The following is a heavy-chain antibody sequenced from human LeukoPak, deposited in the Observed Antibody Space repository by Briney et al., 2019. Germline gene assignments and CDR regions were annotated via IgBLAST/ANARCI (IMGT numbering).Heavy chain of an antibody. CDR1: GYTFTSYD. J-gene: IGHJ5*02. CDR3: ARVSYDSSGYTWFDP. D-gene: IGHD3-22*01. Sequence: ASVMVSCKASGYTFTSYDINWVRQATGQGLEWMGWMNPNSGNTGYAQKFQGRVTITRNTSISTAYMELSSLRSEDTAVYYCARVSYDSSGYTWFDPWGQGTLVTVSS. V-gene: IGHV1-8*03. CDR2: MNPNSGNT.